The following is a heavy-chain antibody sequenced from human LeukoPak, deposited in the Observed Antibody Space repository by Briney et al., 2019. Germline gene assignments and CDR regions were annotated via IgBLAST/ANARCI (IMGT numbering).Heavy chain of an antibody. CDR3: AKSDY. CDR1: GFTFSSYG. V-gene: IGHV3-30*18. J-gene: IGHJ4*02. CDR2: ISYDGSNK. Sequence: GGSLRLSCAASGFTFSSYGMHWVRQAPGKGLEWVAVISYDGSNKYYADSVKGRFTISRDNSKNTLYLQMNSLRAEDTAVYYCAKSDYWGQGTLVTVSS.